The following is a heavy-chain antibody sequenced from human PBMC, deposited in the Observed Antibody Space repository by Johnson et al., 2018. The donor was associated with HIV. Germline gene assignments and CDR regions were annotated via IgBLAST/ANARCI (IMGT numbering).Heavy chain of an antibody. CDR1: GFTVSSNY. D-gene: IGHD1-14*01. V-gene: IGHV3-7*03. J-gene: IGHJ3*02. CDR2: IRQDGSEK. Sequence: VQLVESGGGLIQPGGSLRLSCAASGFTVSSNYMSCVRQAPGKGLEWVANIRQDGSEKHYVDSVKGRCTISRDNAKNSLYLQINSLKTEDTAVYYCAGGPRNPGLDAFDIWGQGTMVTVSS. CDR3: AGGPRNPGLDAFDI.